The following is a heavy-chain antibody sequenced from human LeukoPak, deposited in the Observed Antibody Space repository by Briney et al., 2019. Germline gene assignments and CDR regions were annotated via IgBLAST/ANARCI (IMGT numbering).Heavy chain of an antibody. Sequence: VASVKVSCKVSGYTLTELSMHWMRQAPGKGLEWMGGFDPEDGETIYAQKFQGRVTMTEDTSTDTAYMELSSLRSEDTAVYYCATSAGTTGFAFDIWGQGTMVTVSS. CDR3: ATSAGTTGFAFDI. CDR1: GYTLTELS. CDR2: FDPEDGET. J-gene: IGHJ3*02. D-gene: IGHD1-7*01. V-gene: IGHV1-24*01.